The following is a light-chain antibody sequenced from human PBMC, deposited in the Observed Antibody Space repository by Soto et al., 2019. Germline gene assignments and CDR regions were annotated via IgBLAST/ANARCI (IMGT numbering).Light chain of an antibody. V-gene: IGKV3-20*01. J-gene: IGKJ5*01. CDR2: DAS. CDR3: QQYGGSPII. Sequence: EVVLTQSPGTLSLSPGERATLSCRASQSVRSSLAWYQQKPGLAPTLLISDASIRASGVPDRFTAGGSGTDFTLTIRRLEPEDFALYYCQQYGGSPIIFGQGTRLEVK. CDR1: QSVRSS.